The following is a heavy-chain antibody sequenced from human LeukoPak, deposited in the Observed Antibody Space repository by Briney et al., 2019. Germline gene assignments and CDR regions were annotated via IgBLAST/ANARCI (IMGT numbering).Heavy chain of an antibody. D-gene: IGHD3-22*01. J-gene: IGHJ3*02. CDR3: PLGTYYYDSSGYYPGAFDI. Sequence: GGSLRLSCAASACTFSQYDMHWVRQPTGKGLEWVSAIGTAGDTYYPGSVKGRFTISRENAKNSLYLQMNSLRARCRPVYLCPLGTYYYDSSGYYPGAFDIWGQGTMVTVSS. CDR1: ACTFSQYD. CDR2: IGTAGDT. V-gene: IGHV3-13*01.